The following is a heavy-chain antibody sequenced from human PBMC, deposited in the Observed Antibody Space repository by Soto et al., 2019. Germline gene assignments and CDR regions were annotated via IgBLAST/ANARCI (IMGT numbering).Heavy chain of an antibody. CDR2: ISSSSSTI. CDR1: GFTFSSYS. Sequence: GGSLRLSCAASGFTFSSYSMNWVRQAPGKGLEWVSYISSSSSTIYYADSVKGRFTISRDNAKNSLYLQMNSLRDEDTAVYYCARDVRVFVGPYYYGMDVWGQGTTVTVSS. V-gene: IGHV3-48*02. J-gene: IGHJ6*02. CDR3: ARDVRVFVGPYYYGMDV. D-gene: IGHD1-26*01.